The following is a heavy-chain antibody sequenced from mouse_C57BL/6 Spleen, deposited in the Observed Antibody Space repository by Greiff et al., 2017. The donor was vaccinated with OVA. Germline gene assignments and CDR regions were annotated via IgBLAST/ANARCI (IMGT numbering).Heavy chain of an antibody. J-gene: IGHJ4*01. CDR1: GFTFSSYG. Sequence: EVQLVESGGDLVKPGGSLKLSCAASGFTFSSYGMSWVRQTPDKRLEWVATISSGGSYTYYPDSVKGRFTISRDNAKNTLYLQKSSLKSEDTAMYYCSRQGYCYDYYAMDYWGQGTSVTVSS. D-gene: IGHD2-12*01. CDR2: ISSGGSYT. V-gene: IGHV5-6*01. CDR3: SRQGYCYDYYAMDY.